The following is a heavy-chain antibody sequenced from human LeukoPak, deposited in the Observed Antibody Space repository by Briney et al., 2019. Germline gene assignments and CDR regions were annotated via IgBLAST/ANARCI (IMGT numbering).Heavy chain of an antibody. CDR3: AKYADLKGSYMDV. CDR1: GFTFSSYG. D-gene: IGHD3/OR15-3a*01. Sequence: GGSLRLSCAASGFTFSSYGMSWVRQAPGKGLEWVSAISGSGGSTYYADSVKGRFTISRDNSKNTLDLQMNRLRAEDTAVYYCAKYADLKGSYMDVWGKGTTVTVSS. CDR2: ISGSGGST. V-gene: IGHV3-23*01. J-gene: IGHJ6*03.